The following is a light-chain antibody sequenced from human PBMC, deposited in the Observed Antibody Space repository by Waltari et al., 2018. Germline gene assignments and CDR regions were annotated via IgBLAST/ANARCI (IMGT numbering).Light chain of an antibody. J-gene: IGKJ1*01. CDR3: QKYGTLPAT. CDR2: DAS. Sequence: RATLYGRASQSVWRTLAWYQQKPGQAPRLLIYDASSRATGVPDRFSGSGSGTDFSLTISRLEPEDFAVYYCQKYGTLPATFGQGTTVEIK. CDR1: QSVWRT. V-gene: IGKV3-20*01.